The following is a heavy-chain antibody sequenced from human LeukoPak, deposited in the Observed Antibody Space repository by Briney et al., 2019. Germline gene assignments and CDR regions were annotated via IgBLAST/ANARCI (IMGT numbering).Heavy chain of an antibody. CDR3: ARGEIDVVVPNWFDT. J-gene: IGHJ5*02. CDR2: INPNSGGA. V-gene: IGHV1-2*02. D-gene: IGHD2-2*01. Sequence: AAVQVPCKTSGYSFTGYCMHWVRQAPGRGLEWMGWINPNSGGANYAQKFQGRVTMSRDTSISTAYIELTRLRSDDTAVYYCARGEIDVVVPNWFDTWGQGTLVTVAS. CDR1: GYSFTGYC.